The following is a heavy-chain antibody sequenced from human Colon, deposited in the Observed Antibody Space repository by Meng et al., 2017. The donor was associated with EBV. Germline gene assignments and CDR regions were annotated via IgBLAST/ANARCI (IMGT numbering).Heavy chain of an antibody. CDR1: GGALDNIDYF. CDR2: VRYSGTA. CDR3: ARHVYGDSYGF. D-gene: IGHD4-17*01. J-gene: IGHJ4*02. V-gene: IGHV4-39*01. Sequence: SGPVLVKPSWPLYLPCPVSGGALDNIDYFWDWIRQPPGKGLEWIGSVRYSGTAYYNPSLTSRVTISVDTSKNQFSLNLSSLTAADTAVYYCARHVYGDSYGFWGQGTLVTVSS.